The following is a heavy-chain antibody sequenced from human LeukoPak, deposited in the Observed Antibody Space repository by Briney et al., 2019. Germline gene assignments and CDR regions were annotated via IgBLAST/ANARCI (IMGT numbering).Heavy chain of an antibody. CDR1: GGSISSSSYY. D-gene: IGHD1-26*01. CDR3: ARVLGVGAKVDY. J-gene: IGHJ4*02. Sequence: SETLSLTCTVSGGSISSSSYYWGWIRQPPGKGLEWIGSIYYSGSTYYNPSLKSRVTISVDTSKNQFSLKLSSVTAADTAVYYCARVLGVGAKVDYWGQGTLVTVSS. CDR2: IYYSGST. V-gene: IGHV4-39*07.